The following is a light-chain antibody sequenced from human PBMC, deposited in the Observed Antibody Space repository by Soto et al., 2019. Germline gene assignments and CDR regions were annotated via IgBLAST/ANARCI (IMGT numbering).Light chain of an antibody. CDR2: EVS. CDR1: SSDVGGYDY. CDR3: SAYAGSSVL. Sequence: QSALTQPASVSGSPGQSITISCTGTSSDVGGYDYVSWYQQYPDKAPKLMIFEVSNRPSGVSNRFSGSKSGNTASLTISGLQTADEADYYCSAYAGSSVLFGGGTKLTVL. V-gene: IGLV2-14*01. J-gene: IGLJ2*01.